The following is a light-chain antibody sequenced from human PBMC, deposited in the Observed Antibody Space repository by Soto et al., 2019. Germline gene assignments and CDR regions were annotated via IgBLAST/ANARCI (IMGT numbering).Light chain of an antibody. J-gene: IGLJ2*01. CDR2: SNN. CDR3: AAWDDSLRVVV. Sequence: QSVLTQPPSASGTPGQTVTISCSGSSSNIGSNIVNWYQQVPGRAPKLLIYSNNQRPSGVPDRFSGSKSGTSASLAISGLQSEDEADYYCAAWDDSLRVVVFGGGTKVTVL. CDR1: SSNIGSNI. V-gene: IGLV1-44*01.